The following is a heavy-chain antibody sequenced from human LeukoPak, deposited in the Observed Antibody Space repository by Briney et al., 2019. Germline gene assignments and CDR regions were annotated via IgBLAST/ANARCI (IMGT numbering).Heavy chain of an antibody. V-gene: IGHV4-59*01. CDR3: ARAVAGANFDY. Sequence: PSETLSLTCTVSGGSISSYYGSWIRQPPGKGLEWIGYIYYSRSTNYNPSLKSRVTISVDTSKNQFSLKLSSVTAADTAVYYCARAVAGANFDYWGQGTVVTVSS. J-gene: IGHJ4*02. CDR2: IYYSRST. CDR1: GGSISSYY. D-gene: IGHD6-19*01.